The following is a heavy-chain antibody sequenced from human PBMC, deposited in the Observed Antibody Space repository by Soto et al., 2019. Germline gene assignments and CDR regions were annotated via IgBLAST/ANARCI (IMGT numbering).Heavy chain of an antibody. J-gene: IGHJ4*02. CDR2: INSDGSST. CDR1: GFTFSSYW. Sequence: PGGSLRLSCAASGFTFSSYWMHWVRQASGKGLVWVSRINSDGSSTSYADSVKGRFTIYRGNAKNTLYLQMNSLRAEDTAVYYCARVRYSSSSGYYFDYWGQGTLVTVSS. V-gene: IGHV3-74*01. D-gene: IGHD6-6*01. CDR3: ARVRYSSSSGYYFDY.